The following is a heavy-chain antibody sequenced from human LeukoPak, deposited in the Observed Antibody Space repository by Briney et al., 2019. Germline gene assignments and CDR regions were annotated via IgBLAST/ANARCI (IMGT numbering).Heavy chain of an antibody. D-gene: IGHD3-16*01. CDR2: IKPDGSEK. J-gene: IGHJ6*02. Sequence: GGSLRLSCAASGFTVSSNYMTWVRQAPGKGLEWVASIKPDGSEKDYVDSLKGRFTISRDNAKNSLYLQVNSLRAEDTAVYYCARFGVPYGVDVWGQGTTVTVSS. CDR1: GFTVSSNY. CDR3: ARFGVPYGVDV. V-gene: IGHV3-7*04.